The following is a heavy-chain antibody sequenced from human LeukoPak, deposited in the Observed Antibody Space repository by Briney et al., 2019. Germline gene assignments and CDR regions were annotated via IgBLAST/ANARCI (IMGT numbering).Heavy chain of an antibody. CDR3: AKDVHGYYQPIGD. Sequence: GGSLRLSCAASGFSFSSYAMNWVRQAPGKGLDWVSTISGSGSNTYYADSVKGRFTISRDNSKDTVDLQMNSLRAEDTAIYYCAKDVHGYYQPIGDWGQGTLVTVSS. V-gene: IGHV3-23*01. J-gene: IGHJ4*02. CDR2: ISGSGSNT. D-gene: IGHD4-17*01. CDR1: GFSFSSYA.